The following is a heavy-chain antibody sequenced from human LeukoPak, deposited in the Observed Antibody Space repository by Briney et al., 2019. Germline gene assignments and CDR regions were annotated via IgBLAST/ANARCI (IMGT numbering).Heavy chain of an antibody. V-gene: IGHV6-1*01. J-gene: IGHJ1*01. CDR3: ARGPSYFQH. Sequence: SQTHSLTCAISGDIVSSNSVTWNWIRQSPSRGLEWLGRTYYRSKWYKYYAVSVKGRTTINPDTSKNQFSLQLNSVTPEDTAVYYCARGPSYFQHWGQGTLVTVSS. CDR1: GDIVSSNSVT. CDR2: TYYRSKWYK.